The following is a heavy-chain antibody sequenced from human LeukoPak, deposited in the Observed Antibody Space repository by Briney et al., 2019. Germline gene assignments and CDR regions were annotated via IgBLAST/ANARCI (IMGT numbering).Heavy chain of an antibody. V-gene: IGHV3-23*01. Sequence: GGSLRLSCAASGFTFNTYAMSWVRQAPGKGLVWVSGISGSAGTTYYADSVKGRFTISRDNSKNMLYLQMNSLRAEDTAIYYCVKGYPRLQYSSSWPYFDYWGQGTLVTVSS. CDR1: GFTFNTYA. CDR3: VKGYPRLQYSSSWPYFDY. CDR2: ISGSAGTT. J-gene: IGHJ4*02. D-gene: IGHD6-13*01.